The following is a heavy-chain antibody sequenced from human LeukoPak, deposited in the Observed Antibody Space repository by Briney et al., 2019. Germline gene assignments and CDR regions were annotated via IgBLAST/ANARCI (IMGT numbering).Heavy chain of an antibody. Sequence: PGGSLRLSCAASGFTFSDYWMHWVRHAPGKGLVWVSRINIDGSDTTYADSVKGRFTISRDNSKNTLYLQMNSLRAEDTAVYYCAPARLLNWFDPWGQGTLVTVSS. D-gene: IGHD3-10*01. CDR1: GFTFSDYW. V-gene: IGHV3-74*01. CDR2: INIDGSDT. CDR3: APARLLNWFDP. J-gene: IGHJ5*02.